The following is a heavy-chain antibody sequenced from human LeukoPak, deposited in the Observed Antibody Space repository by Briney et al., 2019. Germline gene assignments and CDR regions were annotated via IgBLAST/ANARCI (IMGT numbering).Heavy chain of an antibody. V-gene: IGHV4-34*01. Sequence: SETLSLTCAVYGGSFSGYYWSWIRQPPGKGLEWIGEINHSGSTNYNPSLKSRVTISVDTSKNQFSLKLSSVTAAVTAVYYCARREGNTAMVIDYWGQGTLVTVSS. CDR2: INHSGST. D-gene: IGHD5-18*01. CDR3: ARREGNTAMVIDY. J-gene: IGHJ4*02. CDR1: GGSFSGYY.